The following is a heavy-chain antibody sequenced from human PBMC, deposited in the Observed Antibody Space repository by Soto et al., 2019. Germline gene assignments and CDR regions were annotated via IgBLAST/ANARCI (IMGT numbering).Heavy chain of an antibody. CDR2: ISGSGGST. CDR1: GFTFSSYA. CDR3: AKPLVGGSGSYYKPPYYYYGMDV. J-gene: IGHJ6*02. D-gene: IGHD3-10*01. V-gene: IGHV3-23*01. Sequence: PGGSLRLSCAASGFTFSSYAMSWVRQAPGKGLEWVSAISGSGGSTYYADSVKGRFTISRDNSKNTLYLQMNSLRAEDTAVYYCAKPLVGGSGSYYKPPYYYYGMDVWGQGTTVTVSS.